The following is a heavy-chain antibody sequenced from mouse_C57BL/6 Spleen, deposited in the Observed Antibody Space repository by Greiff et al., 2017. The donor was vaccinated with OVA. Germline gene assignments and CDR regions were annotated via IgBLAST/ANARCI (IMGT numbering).Heavy chain of an antibody. V-gene: IGHV6-3*01. Sequence: DVMLVEPGGGLVQPGGSMKLSCVASGFTFSNYWMNWVRQSPEKGLEWVAQIRLKSDNYASHYAESGKGRFTISRDDSKSSVYLQMNNLRAEDTGIYYCTPKLFAYWGQGTLVTVSA. CDR2: IRLKSDNYAS. CDR3: TPKLFAY. D-gene: IGHD1-3*01. J-gene: IGHJ3*01. CDR1: GFTFSNYW.